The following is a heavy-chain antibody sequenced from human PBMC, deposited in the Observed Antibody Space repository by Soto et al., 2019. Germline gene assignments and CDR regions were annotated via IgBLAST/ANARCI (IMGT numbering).Heavy chain of an antibody. D-gene: IGHD3-10*01. CDR3: ATHRFGSGGFYSAY. Sequence: EVQLLESGGGLVQPGGSLRLSCAASGFTFNSYAMSWVRQAPGRGLEWVSGISGSGGNTYYADSVKGRFTISRDNSKNTLYLQMNSLRDEDTAVYYCATHRFGSGGFYSAYWGQGTLVTVSP. CDR2: ISGSGGNT. J-gene: IGHJ4*02. CDR1: GFTFNSYA. V-gene: IGHV3-23*01.